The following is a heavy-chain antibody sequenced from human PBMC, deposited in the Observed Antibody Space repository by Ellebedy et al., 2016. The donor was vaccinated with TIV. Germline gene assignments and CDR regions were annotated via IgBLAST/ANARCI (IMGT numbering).Heavy chain of an antibody. V-gene: IGHV5-51*01. D-gene: IGHD3-22*01. CDR2: IYPGDSDT. Sequence: GESLKISCNGSGYSFTSYWIGWVRQMPGKGLEWMGIIYPGDSDTRYSPSFQGQVTISADKSISTAYLQWSSLKASDTAMYYCARQSYDSSGVFDYWGQGTLVTVSS. J-gene: IGHJ4*02. CDR3: ARQSYDSSGVFDY. CDR1: GYSFTSYW.